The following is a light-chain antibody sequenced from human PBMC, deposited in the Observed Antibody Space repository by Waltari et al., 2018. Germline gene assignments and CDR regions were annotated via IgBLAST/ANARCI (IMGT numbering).Light chain of an antibody. CDR3: LQALQTPYT. CDR2: LVS. CDR1: LSLLHSNGYTH. V-gene: IGKV2-28*01. Sequence: EIVMTQSPRSLPVTPGEPASISCRSSLSLLHSNGYTHLNWYLQKPGQSPQLRIYLVSNRASGVPDRFSGSGSDADFTLKISRVEAEDVGVYYCLQALQTPYTFGQGTKLEIK. J-gene: IGKJ2*01.